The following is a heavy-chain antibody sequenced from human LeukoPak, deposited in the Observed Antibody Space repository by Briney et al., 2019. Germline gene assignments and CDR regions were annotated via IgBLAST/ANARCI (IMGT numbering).Heavy chain of an antibody. CDR3: ARGAVVVPAATPFDY. J-gene: IGHJ4*02. CDR2: ISAYNGNT. CDR1: GYTFTTYG. Sequence: GASVKVSCKASGYTFTTYGISWVRQAPGQGLEWMGWISAYNGNTNYAQKLQGRVTMTTDTSTCTAYMELRSLRSDDTAVYYCARGAVVVPAATPFDYWGQGTLVTVSS. V-gene: IGHV1-18*04. D-gene: IGHD2-2*01.